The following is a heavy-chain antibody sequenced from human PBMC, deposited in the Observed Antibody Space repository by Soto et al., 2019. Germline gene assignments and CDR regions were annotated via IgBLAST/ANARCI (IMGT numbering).Heavy chain of an antibody. Sequence: PSETLSLTCTVSNGSIINYYWSWIRQPPGKGLEWIGFIYYSGSTNYNPYLKGRVTMSVDMSRNQLSLKLNSVTAADTAVYYCASLLTLAPTTGDAFDLWGQGTMVTVSS. J-gene: IGHJ3*01. V-gene: IGHV4-59*01. CDR2: IYYSGST. CDR1: NGSIINYY. CDR3: ASLLTLAPTTGDAFDL. D-gene: IGHD1-26*01.